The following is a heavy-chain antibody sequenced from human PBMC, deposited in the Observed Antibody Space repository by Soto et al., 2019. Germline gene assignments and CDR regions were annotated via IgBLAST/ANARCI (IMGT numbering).Heavy chain of an antibody. V-gene: IGHV3-23*01. CDR1: GFSFNSYA. CDR2: IHGSGST. CDR3: AKNYYFDS. Sequence: EVHLLESGGGLIQPGGSLRLSCAASGFSFNSYAMSWVRQAPGKGLEWVSCIHGSGSTYYVDSVKGRFIISRDNSKNTLDLQMNSLRVEDTAVYYCAKNYYFDSWGQGTLVTVSS. J-gene: IGHJ4*02.